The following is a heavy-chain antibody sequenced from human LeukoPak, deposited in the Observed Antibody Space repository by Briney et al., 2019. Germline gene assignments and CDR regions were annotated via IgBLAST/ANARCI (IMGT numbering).Heavy chain of an antibody. Sequence: GGSLRLSCEASGFTFSDYYMSWIRQAPGKGPEWVSHISSSGSSIYYAESVEGRFTISRDNAKYSLYLQMNSLRAEDTAVYYCARELDDEYDYYYYGMDVWGQGTTVTVSS. CDR1: GFTFSDYY. CDR2: ISSSGSSI. J-gene: IGHJ6*02. CDR3: ARELDDEYDYYYYGMDV. V-gene: IGHV3-11*01. D-gene: IGHD3-16*01.